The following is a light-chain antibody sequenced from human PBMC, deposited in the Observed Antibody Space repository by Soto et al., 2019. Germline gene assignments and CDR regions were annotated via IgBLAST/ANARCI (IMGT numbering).Light chain of an antibody. J-gene: IGLJ1*01. CDR1: NSDVGDYDY. CDR3: SSYRNTNTIV. Sequence: ALTQPSCLSVSPGQAITLSCTGTNSDVGDYDYFSGYQQHQGKAPKLIIYEVSNRPSGVSNRFSGYKSGNTASLTVSGLQAEDEAHYYCSSYRNTNTIVLGTGTKVTVL. V-gene: IGLV2-14*01. CDR2: EVS.